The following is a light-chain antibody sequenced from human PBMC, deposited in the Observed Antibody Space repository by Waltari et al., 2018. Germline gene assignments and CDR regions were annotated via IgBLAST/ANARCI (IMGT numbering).Light chain of an antibody. CDR2: EVS. CDR3: SSYTSSSFVV. V-gene: IGLV2-14*01. J-gene: IGLJ2*01. Sequence: QSALTQPASVSGAHGRSITISCPGTSSDVAGYKHVSWYQQHPGNAPKLMIYEVSNRPSGVSNRFSVSKSGNTASLTISGLQAEDEADYYCSSYTSSSFVVFGGGTKLTVL. CDR1: SSDVAGYKH.